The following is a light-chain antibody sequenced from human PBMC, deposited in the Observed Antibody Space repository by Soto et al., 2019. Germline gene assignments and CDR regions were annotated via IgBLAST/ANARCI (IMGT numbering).Light chain of an antibody. Sequence: EIVLMQSPGTLSLSPGERATLSFSASQSMTRTYIAWYQKKPGQAPRLLIYAASIRAPGIPDKFSGTGSGTDYSLTIDRLEPEDSAVYYCQQRSIRPLTFGQGTRLEIK. V-gene: IGKV3D-20*02. CDR1: QSMTRTY. CDR3: QQRSIRPLT. CDR2: AAS. J-gene: IGKJ5*01.